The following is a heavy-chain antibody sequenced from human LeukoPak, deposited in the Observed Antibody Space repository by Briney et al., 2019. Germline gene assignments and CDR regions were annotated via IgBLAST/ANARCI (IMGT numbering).Heavy chain of an antibody. J-gene: IGHJ4*02. CDR1: GGSISSGSYY. V-gene: IGHV4-61*02. D-gene: IGHD7-27*01. CDR3: ARVRELGSIDY. Sequence: SQTPSLTCTVSGGSISSGSYYWSWIRQPAGKGLEWIGRIYTSGSTNYNPSLKSRVTISVDTSKNQFSLKLSSVTAADTAVYYCARVRELGSIDYWGQGTLVTVSS. CDR2: IYTSGST.